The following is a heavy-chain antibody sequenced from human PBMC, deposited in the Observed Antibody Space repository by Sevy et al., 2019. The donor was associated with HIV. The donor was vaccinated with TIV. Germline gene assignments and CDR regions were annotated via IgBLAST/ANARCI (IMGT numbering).Heavy chain of an antibody. CDR3: VRQRGDTVVLPGVLPDYGMDV. CDR1: GLTFSSYW. J-gene: IGHJ6*02. D-gene: IGHD2-2*01. CDR2: INGDGSST. Sequence: GGSLRLSCAASGLTFSSYWMHWVRQAPGKGLVWVSRINGDGSSTSYADSVKGRFTISRDNAKNTLYLQMNSLRAEDTAVYYCVRQRGDTVVLPGVLPDYGMDVWGQGTTVTVSS. V-gene: IGHV3-74*01.